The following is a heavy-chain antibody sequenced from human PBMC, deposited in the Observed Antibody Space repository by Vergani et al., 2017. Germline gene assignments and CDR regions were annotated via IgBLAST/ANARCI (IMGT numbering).Heavy chain of an antibody. D-gene: IGHD2-2*01. CDR3: ARHAKRGCSSTSCYLDYYYYMDV. CDR2: IYPGDSVT. CDR1: GYSFTSYW. J-gene: IGHJ6*03. V-gene: IGHV5-51*01. Sequence: EVQLVQSGAEVKKPGESLKISCKGSGYSFTSYWIGWVRQMPGKGLEWMGIIYPGDSVTRYSPSFQGQVTISADKSISTAYLQWSSLKASDTAMYYCARHAKRGCSSTSCYLDYYYYMDVWGKGTTVTVSS.